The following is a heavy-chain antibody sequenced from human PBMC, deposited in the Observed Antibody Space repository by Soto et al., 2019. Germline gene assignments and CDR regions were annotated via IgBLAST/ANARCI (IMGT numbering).Heavy chain of an antibody. CDR1: GFTFSSYS. D-gene: IGHD1-7*01. J-gene: IGHJ4*02. CDR2: ISSSSSTI. V-gene: IGHV3-48*01. CDR3: ARFGRTGTTPY. Sequence: PGGSLRLSCAASGFTFSSYSMNWVRQAPGKGLEWVSYISSSSSTIYYADSVKGRFTISRDTSKNQFSLKLSSATAADTAVYYCARFGRTGTTPYWSQGTLVTVSS.